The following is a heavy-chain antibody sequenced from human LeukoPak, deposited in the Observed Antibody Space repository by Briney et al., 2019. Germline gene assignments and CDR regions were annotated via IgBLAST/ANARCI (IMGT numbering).Heavy chain of an antibody. CDR2: IKEDVGKK. CDR3: ARDRSYCIGADCYWGRLDY. J-gene: IGHJ4*02. V-gene: IGHV3-7*03. CDR1: GFTFNTYW. D-gene: IGHD2-15*01. Sequence: PGGSLRLSCAASGFTFNTYWMSWVRQAPGGGLEWVANIKEDVGKKHYVDSVKGRFTISRDNAKDSVYLQMNSLRAEDTAVYYCARDRSYCIGADCYWGRLDYWGQGSLVTVSS.